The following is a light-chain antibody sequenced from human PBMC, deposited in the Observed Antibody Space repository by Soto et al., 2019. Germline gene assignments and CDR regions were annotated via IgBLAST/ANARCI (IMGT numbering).Light chain of an antibody. J-gene: IGLJ1*01. Sequence: QSALTQPPSASGTPGQRVTISCSGSSSNIGSNTVSWYQHLPGTAPKLLMYSNNQRPSGVPDRFSGSKSGTSASLVISGLQSEDEADYYCASYAGSRTYVFGSGTKLTVL. CDR3: ASYAGSRTYV. CDR2: SNN. V-gene: IGLV1-44*01. CDR1: SSNIGSNT.